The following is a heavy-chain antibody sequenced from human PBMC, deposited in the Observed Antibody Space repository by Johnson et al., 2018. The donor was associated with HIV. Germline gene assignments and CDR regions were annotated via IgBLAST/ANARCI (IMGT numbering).Heavy chain of an antibody. CDR3: ARTSSGSRNALDI. D-gene: IGHD3-10*01. Sequence: QVQLVESGGGLVKPGGSLRLSCAASGFTFSDYYMNWIRQAPGKGLEWVSYISSSGTTMYYSDSVKGRFTISRDNANNSLHLQMNRLRAEDTAVYYCARTSSGSRNALDIGGLGTMVTVSS. CDR2: ISSSGTTM. J-gene: IGHJ3*02. V-gene: IGHV3-11*04. CDR1: GFTFSDYY.